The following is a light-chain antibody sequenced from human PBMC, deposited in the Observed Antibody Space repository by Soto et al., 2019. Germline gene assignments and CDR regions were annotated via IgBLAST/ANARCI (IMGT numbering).Light chain of an antibody. Sequence: QSVLTQPPSASGTPGQRVTISCSGSSSNIGSNTVNWYQQLPGTAPKLLIYSKNQRPSGVPDRFSGSKSGTSASLAISGLQSEDEADYYCAAWDDSLNGPYVVFGGRTKLTVL. CDR2: SKN. CDR3: AAWDDSLNGPYVV. J-gene: IGLJ2*01. V-gene: IGLV1-44*01. CDR1: SSNIGSNT.